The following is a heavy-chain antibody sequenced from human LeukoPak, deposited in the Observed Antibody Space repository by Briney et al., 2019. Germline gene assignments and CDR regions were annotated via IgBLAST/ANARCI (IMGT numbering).Heavy chain of an antibody. V-gene: IGHV5-51*01. CDR1: GYSFTSYW. D-gene: IGHD3-22*01. CDR2: IYPGDSDT. CDR3: ARQPYYYDSSGYQNDC. Sequence: GESLKISCKGSGYSFTSYWIGWVRQMPGKGLEWMGIIYPGDSDTRYSPSFQGQVTISADKSISTAYLQWSSLKASDTAMYYCARQPYYYDSSGYQNDCWGQGTLVTVSS. J-gene: IGHJ4*02.